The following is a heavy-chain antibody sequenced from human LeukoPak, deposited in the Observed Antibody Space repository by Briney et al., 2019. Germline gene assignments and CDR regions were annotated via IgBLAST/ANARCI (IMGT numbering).Heavy chain of an antibody. V-gene: IGHV4-59*11. CDR1: GGFISCHY. CDR3: ARVAVDTFDY. CDR2: IYYSGST. Sequence: PSETLSLTCTVSGGFISCHYWNWLRQPPGKGLEWIGYIYYSGSTNYNPSLKSRVTISVDTSKNQFSLKLSSVTAADTAVYYCARVAVDTFDYWGQGTLVTVSS. J-gene: IGHJ4*02. D-gene: IGHD6-19*01.